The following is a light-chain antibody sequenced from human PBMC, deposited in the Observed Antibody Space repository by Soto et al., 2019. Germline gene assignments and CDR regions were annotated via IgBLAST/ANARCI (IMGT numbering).Light chain of an antibody. CDR1: QGITNR. Sequence: DIQMTQSPSSISASVGDRVTNTCRASQGITNRLAWYQQKPGQAPTLLIYEASDLQSGVPSRISGSGSGTDFTLTISSLQPEDLANYYCQQANSFPITFGQGTRLEI. CDR2: EAS. V-gene: IGKV1D-12*01. J-gene: IGKJ5*01. CDR3: QQANSFPIT.